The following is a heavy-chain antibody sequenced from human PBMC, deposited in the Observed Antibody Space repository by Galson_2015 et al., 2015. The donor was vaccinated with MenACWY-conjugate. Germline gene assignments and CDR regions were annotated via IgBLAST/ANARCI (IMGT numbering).Heavy chain of an antibody. J-gene: IGHJ3*01. CDR1: GFSLNTTGVG. CDR3: AHRPGLLFVRGVVGDAFDF. V-gene: IGHV2-5*02. Sequence: PALVKPTQTLTLTCTFSGFSLNTTGVGVGWIRQPPGKALGWLALIYWDDNKRYSPSLKNRLAITKDTFKNQVVLTMTHMDPVDTATYFCAHRPGLLFVRGVVGDAFDFWGQGTMVAVSS. CDR2: IYWDDNK. D-gene: IGHD3-10*01.